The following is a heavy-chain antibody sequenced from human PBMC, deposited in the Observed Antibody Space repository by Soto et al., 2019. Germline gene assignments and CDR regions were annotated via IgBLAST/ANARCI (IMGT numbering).Heavy chain of an antibody. CDR3: AKDGDYDFWSGHDRFDI. CDR1: GFIFRNFA. D-gene: IGHD3-3*01. V-gene: IGHV3-23*01. Sequence: PGGSLRLSCGASGFIFRNFAMNWVRQAPGKGLEWVSTISGSGDKTYSADSVKGRFTISRDNAKNSLSLQMNSLRPEDTAVYYCAKDGDYDFWSGHDRFDIWGQGARVTVS. J-gene: IGHJ3*02. CDR2: ISGSGDKT.